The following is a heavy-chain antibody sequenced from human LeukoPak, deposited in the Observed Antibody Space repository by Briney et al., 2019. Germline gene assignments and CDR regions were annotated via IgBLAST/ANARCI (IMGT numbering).Heavy chain of an antibody. D-gene: IGHD1-26*01. CDR2: ISSSSTYI. V-gene: IGHV3-21*01. Sequence: GGSLRLSCAASGFTFSSYNMNWVRQAPGKGLEWVSSISSSSTYIYYADSVKGRFTISRDNAKKSLYLQMNSLRAEDTAVYYCARDQGGSDPYYFDYWGQGTLSPSPQ. CDR3: ARDQGGSDPYYFDY. J-gene: IGHJ4*02. CDR1: GFTFSSYN.